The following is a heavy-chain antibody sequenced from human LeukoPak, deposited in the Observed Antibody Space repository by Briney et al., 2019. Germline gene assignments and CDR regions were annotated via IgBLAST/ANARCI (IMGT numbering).Heavy chain of an antibody. CDR3: AKDGGLWVSAHWGDS. Sequence: GGSLRLSCAASGFTFSSYSMNWVRQAPGKGLEWVSTITTSDGNTYYADSVKGRFTVSRDNSKNTLFLQMNSLRAEDTAVYYCAKDGGLWVSAHWGDSWGRGTLVTVSS. CDR1: GFTFSSYS. J-gene: IGHJ4*02. D-gene: IGHD7-27*01. V-gene: IGHV3-23*01. CDR2: ITTSDGNT.